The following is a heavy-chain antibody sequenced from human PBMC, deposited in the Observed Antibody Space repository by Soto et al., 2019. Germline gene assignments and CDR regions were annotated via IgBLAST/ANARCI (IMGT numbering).Heavy chain of an antibody. CDR1: VFTFTTYS. D-gene: IGHD2-2*01. CDR3: ARGVGSTTSAPGY. J-gene: IGHJ4*02. Sequence: GGSLRLSCAASVFTFTTYSMNWVRQAPGKGLEWVSYISSSSSTIYYADSVKGRFTISRDDAKNSLYLQMNSLRVEDTAMYYCARGVGSTTSAPGYWGQGTLVTVSS. CDR2: ISSSSSTI. V-gene: IGHV3-48*01.